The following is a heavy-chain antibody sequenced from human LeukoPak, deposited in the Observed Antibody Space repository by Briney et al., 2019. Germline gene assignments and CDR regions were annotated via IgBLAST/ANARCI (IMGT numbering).Heavy chain of an antibody. CDR1: GDSISRSRHF. V-gene: IGHV4-39*07. CDR3: ARWGTYASASNWFDP. D-gene: IGHD2-2*01. Sequence: PSETLSLTCNVSGDSISRSRHFWAWIRQPPGRGLEWIGYIYNSGSTYYNPSLKSRVTISVDTSKNQFSLRLSSVTAADTAVYYCARWGTYASASNWFDPWGQGTLVTVSS. J-gene: IGHJ5*02. CDR2: IYNSGST.